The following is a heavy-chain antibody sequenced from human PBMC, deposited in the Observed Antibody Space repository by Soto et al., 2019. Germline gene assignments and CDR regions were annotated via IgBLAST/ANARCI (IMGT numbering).Heavy chain of an antibody. CDR1: GFTFSSYG. CDR2: IWYDGSNK. V-gene: IGHV3-33*01. J-gene: IGHJ6*02. D-gene: IGHD4-17*01. CDR3: ARDRGRYGDYASMDV. Sequence: QVQLVESGGGVVQPGRSLRLSCAASGFTFSSYGMHWVRQAPGKGLEWVAVIWYDGSNKYYADSVKGRFTISRDNSKNTLYVQINSLRAEDKAVYYCARDRGRYGDYASMDVGGQGTTVTVSS.